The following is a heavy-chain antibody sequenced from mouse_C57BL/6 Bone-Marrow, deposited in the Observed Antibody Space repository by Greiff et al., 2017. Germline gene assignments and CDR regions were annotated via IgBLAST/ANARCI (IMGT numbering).Heavy chain of an antibody. CDR3: ARVGGGIAWFAD. V-gene: IGHV7-3*01. Sequence: EVQLMESGGGLVQPGGSLSLSCAASGFTFTDYYMSWVRQPPGKALEWLGFIRNKANGYTTEYSASVKGRFTISRDNSQSILYLQMNALRAEDSATYYCARVGGGIAWFADWGQGTLVTVSA. J-gene: IGHJ3*01. CDR2: IRNKANGYTT. CDR1: GFTFTDYY.